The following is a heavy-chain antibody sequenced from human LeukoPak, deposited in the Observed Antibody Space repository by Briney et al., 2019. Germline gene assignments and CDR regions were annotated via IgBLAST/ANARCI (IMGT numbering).Heavy chain of an antibody. CDR1: GFTFSTYA. CDR3: ARDRVRYSSGWYFDY. D-gene: IGHD6-19*01. J-gene: IGHJ4*02. Sequence: GGSLRLSCADSGFTFSTYAMHWVRQAPGKGREWVAVISYDGSSTYYADSVKGRFTISRDNSKNTLYLQMNSLRAEDTAVYYCARDRVRYSSGWYFDYWGQGTLVTVSS. V-gene: IGHV3-30*01. CDR2: ISYDGSST.